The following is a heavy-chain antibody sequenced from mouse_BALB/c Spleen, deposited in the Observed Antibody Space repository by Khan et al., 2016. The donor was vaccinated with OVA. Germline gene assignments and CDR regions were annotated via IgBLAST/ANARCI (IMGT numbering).Heavy chain of an antibody. CDR1: GYSITTNYA. V-gene: IGHV3-2*02. Sequence: EVQLQESGPGLVKPSQSLSLTCTVTGYSITTNYAWDWIRQFPGNNLEWMGYISYSGSTSYNPSLKSRISITRDTSKNQFFLQLNSVTTEDTATYYCARKNYYGYAVDDWGQGTSVTVSS. CDR3: ARKNYYGYAVDD. J-gene: IGHJ4*01. CDR2: ISYSGST. D-gene: IGHD1-1*01.